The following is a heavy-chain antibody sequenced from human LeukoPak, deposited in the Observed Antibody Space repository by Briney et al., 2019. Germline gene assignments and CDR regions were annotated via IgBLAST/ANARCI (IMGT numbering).Heavy chain of an antibody. D-gene: IGHD3-10*01. V-gene: IGHV4-4*09. CDR2: IYTRGNT. CDR3: VRGVGDWFDP. J-gene: IGHJ5*02. CDR1: GDSINSNY. Sequence: SETLSLTCTVSGDSINSNYWSWTRQPPGKGLEWIGYIYTRGNTNYNPSLKSRVTISADTSKNQLSLKVSSVTAADTAVYYCVRGVGDWFDPWGQGTLVTVSS.